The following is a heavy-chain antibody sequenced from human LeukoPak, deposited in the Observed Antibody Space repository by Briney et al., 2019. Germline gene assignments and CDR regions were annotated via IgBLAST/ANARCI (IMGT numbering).Heavy chain of an antibody. J-gene: IGHJ4*02. CDR2: ISGSGGST. V-gene: IGHV3-23*01. CDR3: AKEGNRLWLLDY. CDR1: GFTFDDYA. Sequence: GGSLRLSCAASGFTFDDYAMHWVRQAPGKGLEWVSAISGSGGSTYYADSVKGRFTISRDNSKNTLYLQMNSLRAEDTAVYYCAKEGNRLWLLDYWGQGTLVTVSS. D-gene: IGHD5-18*01.